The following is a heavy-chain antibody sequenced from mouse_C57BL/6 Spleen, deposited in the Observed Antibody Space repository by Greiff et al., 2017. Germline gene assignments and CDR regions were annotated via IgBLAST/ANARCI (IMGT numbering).Heavy chain of an antibody. CDR2: IYPGDGDT. CDR3: ANIWLRRSSYCDV. V-gene: IGHV1-80*01. CDR1: GYAFSSYW. D-gene: IGHD2-2*01. J-gene: IGHJ1*03. Sequence: VQLQQSGAELVKPGASVKISCKASGYAFSSYWMNWVKQRPGKGLEWIGQIYPGDGDTNYNGKFKGKATLTADKSSSTAYMQLSSLTSEDSAVYFCANIWLRRSSYCDVWGTGTTVTVSS.